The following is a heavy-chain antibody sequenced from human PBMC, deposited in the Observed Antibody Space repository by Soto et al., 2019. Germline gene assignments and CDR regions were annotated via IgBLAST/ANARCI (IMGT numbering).Heavy chain of an antibody. D-gene: IGHD3-22*01. V-gene: IGHV1-69*06. J-gene: IGHJ5*02. CDR1: GGTFSSYA. CDR3: ARDLWGNYYDSSGYINWFDP. Sequence: SLKVSCKASGGTFSSYAISWVRQAPGQGLEWMGGIIPIFGTANYAQKFQGRVTITADKSTSTAYMELSSLRSEDTAVYYCARDLWGNYYDSSGYINWFDPWGQGTLVTVSS. CDR2: IIPIFGTA.